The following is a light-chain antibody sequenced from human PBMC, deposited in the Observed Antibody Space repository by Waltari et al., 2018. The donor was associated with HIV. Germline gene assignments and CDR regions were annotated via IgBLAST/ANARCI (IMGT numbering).Light chain of an antibody. CDR3: QSYDSSLSAYVV. Sequence: QSVLTQPPSVSGAPGQRVTISCTWTSSHIGAGSAVHWYQQLPGTAPKLLIYANIHRPSGVPDRFSVSKSATSASLAITGLQAEDEADYFCQSYDSSLSAYVVFGGGTKLTVL. J-gene: IGLJ2*01. CDR2: ANI. V-gene: IGLV1-40*01. CDR1: SSHIGAGSA.